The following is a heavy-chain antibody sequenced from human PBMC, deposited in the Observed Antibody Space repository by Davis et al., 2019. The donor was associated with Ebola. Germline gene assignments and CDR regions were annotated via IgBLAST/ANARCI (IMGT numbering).Heavy chain of an antibody. D-gene: IGHD4-23*01. Sequence: PGGSLRLSCAASGFTFSSYAMHWVRQAPGKGLEWVSSISTSASYIYYADSVKGRFTISRDNAKNSLYLQMNSLRAEDTAVYYCASQDYGGDYWGQGTLVTVSS. V-gene: IGHV3-21*01. CDR1: GFTFSSYA. CDR3: ASQDYGGDY. J-gene: IGHJ4*02. CDR2: ISTSASYI.